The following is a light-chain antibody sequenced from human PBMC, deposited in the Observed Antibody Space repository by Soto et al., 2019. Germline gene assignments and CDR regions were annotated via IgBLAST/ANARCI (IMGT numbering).Light chain of an antibody. CDR1: QTISSW. CDR3: QHYNSYSEA. Sequence: IHRTHSPSTLSVSLGEIVTITFGARQTISSWLAWYQQKPGKAPKLLIYKASTLKSGVPSRFSGSGSGTEFTLTISSLQPDDFATYYCQHYNSYSEASGQGTKVDIK. V-gene: IGKV1-5*03. J-gene: IGKJ1*01. CDR2: KAS.